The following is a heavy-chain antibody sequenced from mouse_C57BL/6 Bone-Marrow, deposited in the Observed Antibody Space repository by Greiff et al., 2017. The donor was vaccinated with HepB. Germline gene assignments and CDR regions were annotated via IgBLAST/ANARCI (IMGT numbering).Heavy chain of an antibody. V-gene: IGHV3-3*01. CDR3: ARGYPYYYAMDY. CDR2: TFYSGIT. Sequence: EVQLQESGPSLVRPSQTLSLTCTVPGFSINSDCYWIWIRQFPGNKLEYIGYTFYSGITYYNPSLESRTYITRDTSKNQFSLKLSSVTTEDTATYYCARGYPYYYAMDYWGQGTSVTVSS. J-gene: IGHJ4*01. D-gene: IGHD2-12*01. CDR1: GFSINSDCY.